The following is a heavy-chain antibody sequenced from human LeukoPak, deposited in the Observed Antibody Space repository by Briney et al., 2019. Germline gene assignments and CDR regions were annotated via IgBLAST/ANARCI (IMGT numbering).Heavy chain of an antibody. Sequence: GGSLRLSCAASGFTFSSYGMHWVRQAPGKGLEGGAVIWYDGSNKYYADSVKGRFTISRDNSKNTLYLQMNSRRAEDTAVYYWARAGAPAAIYSYFDLWGRGTLVTVSS. CDR1: GFTFSSYG. CDR2: IWYDGSNK. V-gene: IGHV3-33*01. J-gene: IGHJ2*01. D-gene: IGHD2-2*02. CDR3: ARAGAPAAIYSYFDL.